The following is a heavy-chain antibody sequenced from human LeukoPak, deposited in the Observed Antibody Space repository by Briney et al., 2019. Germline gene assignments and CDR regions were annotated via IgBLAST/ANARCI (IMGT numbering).Heavy chain of an antibody. CDR1: GGSVSSGSYY. CDR3: AREGIVGAIDY. J-gene: IGHJ4*02. V-gene: IGHV4-61*01. CDR2: IYYGGST. Sequence: SSETLSLTCTVSGGSVSSGSYYWSWIRQPPGKGLEWIGYIYYGGSTNYNPSLKSRVTISVDTSKNQFSLKLSSVTAADTAVYYCAREGIVGAIDYWGQGTLVTVSS. D-gene: IGHD1-26*01.